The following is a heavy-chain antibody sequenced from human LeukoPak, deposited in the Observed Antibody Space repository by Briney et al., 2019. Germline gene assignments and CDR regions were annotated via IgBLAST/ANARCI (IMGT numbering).Heavy chain of an antibody. D-gene: IGHD5-24*01. Sequence: PGGSLRLSCAASGFTFNSYTMNWVRQAPGKGLEWVSSISSSSSYIYYADSVKGRCTISSDNAKNSLYLQINSLRAEDTAVYYCARDLPAQMATMDYRGQGTLVTVSS. CDR3: ARDLPAQMATMDY. J-gene: IGHJ4*02. CDR1: GFTFNSYT. V-gene: IGHV3-21*01. CDR2: ISSSSSYI.